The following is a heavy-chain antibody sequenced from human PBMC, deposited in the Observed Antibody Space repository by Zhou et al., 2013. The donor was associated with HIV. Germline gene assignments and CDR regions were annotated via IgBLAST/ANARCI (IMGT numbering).Heavy chain of an antibody. CDR2: ITAYNANT. CDR3: ARDLGGARGYYYYGMDV. V-gene: IGHV1-18*04. D-gene: IGHD3-10*01. Sequence: QVQLVQSGAEVRRPGASVKVSCKASGYTFINHGITWVRQVPGQGLEWMGWITAYNANTNYGQNLQGRVTMTTDTSTNTVYMELRSLRSDDTAVYYCARDLGGARGYYYYGMDVWGQGTTVTVSS. CDR1: GYTFINHG. J-gene: IGHJ6*02.